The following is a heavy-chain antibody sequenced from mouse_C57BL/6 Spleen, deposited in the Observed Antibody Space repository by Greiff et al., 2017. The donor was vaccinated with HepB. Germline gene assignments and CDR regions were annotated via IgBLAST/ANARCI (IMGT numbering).Heavy chain of an antibody. Sequence: VQLQQSGAELVRPGASVTLSCKASGYTFTDYEMHWVKQTPVHGLEWIGAIDPETGGTAYNQKFKGKAILTADKSSSTAYMELRSLTSEDSAVYYCTRADQITTVVFDYWGQGTTLTVSS. J-gene: IGHJ2*01. CDR1: GYTFTDYE. CDR2: IDPETGGT. D-gene: IGHD1-1*01. CDR3: TRADQITTVVFDY. V-gene: IGHV1-15*01.